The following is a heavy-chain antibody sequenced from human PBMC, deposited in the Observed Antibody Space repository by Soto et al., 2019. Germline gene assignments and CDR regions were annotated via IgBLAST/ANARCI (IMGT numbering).Heavy chain of an antibody. CDR2: ISWNSGSR. D-gene: IGHD3-3*01. CDR3: AKDLPHTITIFGVAQDY. Sequence: PGGSLRLSCAGSGFDFEDYAMHWVRQAPGKGLERVLGISWNSGSRGYAESVKGRFTISRDNSKNTLYLQMNSLRAEDTAVYYCAKDLPHTITIFGVAQDYWGQGTLVTVSS. J-gene: IGHJ4*02. CDR1: GFDFEDYA. V-gene: IGHV3-9*01.